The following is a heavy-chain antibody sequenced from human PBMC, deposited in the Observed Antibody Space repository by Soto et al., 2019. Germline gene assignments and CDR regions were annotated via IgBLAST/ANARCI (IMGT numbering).Heavy chain of an antibody. CDR2: ISYDGSNK. V-gene: IGHV3-30*18. D-gene: IGHD2-21*02. Sequence: QVQLVESGGGVVQPGRSLRLSCAASGFTFSSYGMHWVRQAPGKGLVWVAVISYDGSNKYYADSVKGRFTISRDNSKNTLYLQMNSLRAEDTAVYYCAKDGAWGDPAGFDYWGQGTLVTVSS. J-gene: IGHJ4*02. CDR3: AKDGAWGDPAGFDY. CDR1: GFTFSSYG.